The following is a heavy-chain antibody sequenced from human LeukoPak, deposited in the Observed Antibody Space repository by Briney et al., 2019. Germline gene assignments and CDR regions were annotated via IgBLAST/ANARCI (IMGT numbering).Heavy chain of an antibody. J-gene: IGHJ2*01. CDR1: GYTFTSYG. V-gene: IGHV1-18*01. CDR2: ISAYNGNT. Sequence: ASVKVSCKASGYTFTSYGISWVRQAPGQGLEWMGWISAYNGNTNYAQKLQGRVTMTTDTSTSTAYMELRSLSSDDTAVYYCARVYYSSSYDYWYFDLWGRGTLVTVSS. CDR3: ARVYYSSSYDYWYFDL. D-gene: IGHD6-13*01.